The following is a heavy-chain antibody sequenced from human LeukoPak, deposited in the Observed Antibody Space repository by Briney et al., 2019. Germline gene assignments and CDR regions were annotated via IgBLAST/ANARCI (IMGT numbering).Heavy chain of an antibody. Sequence: GGSLRLSCAASGFTFSSYSMNWVRQAPGKGLEWVSSISSSSSYIYYADSVKGRFTISRDNAKNSLYLQMNSLRAEDTAVYFCAKSRSGSANWALQIFDNWGQGTLVTVSS. D-gene: IGHD1-1*01. CDR1: GFTFSSYS. CDR3: AKSRSGSANWALQIFDN. CDR2: ISSSSSYI. J-gene: IGHJ4*02. V-gene: IGHV3-21*03.